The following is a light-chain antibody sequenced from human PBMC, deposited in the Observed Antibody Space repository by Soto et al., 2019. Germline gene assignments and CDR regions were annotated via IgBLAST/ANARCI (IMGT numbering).Light chain of an antibody. CDR2: EVN. Sequence: QSALTQPPSASGSPGQSVTISCTGTSSDVGAYDYVSWYQRHPGKAPKLILYEVNKRPSGIPDRFSGSKSGNTASLTVSGLQAEDEADYFCTSFTTTNIWVFGGGTKLTVL. V-gene: IGLV2-8*01. J-gene: IGLJ3*02. CDR1: SSDVGAYDY. CDR3: TSFTTTNIWV.